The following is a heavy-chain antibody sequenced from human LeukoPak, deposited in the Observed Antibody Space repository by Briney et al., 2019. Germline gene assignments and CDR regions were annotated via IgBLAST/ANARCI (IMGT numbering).Heavy chain of an antibody. CDR3: ARGASRYSSSWSSFDY. V-gene: IGHV1-69*04. J-gene: IGHJ4*02. CDR2: IIPILGIA. Sequence: GASVKVSCKASGGTFSSYAISWVRQAPGQGLEWMGRIIPILGIANYAQKFQGRVTITADKSTSTAYMELSSLRSEDTAVYYCARGASRYSSSWSSFDYWGQGTLVTVSS. CDR1: GGTFSSYA. D-gene: IGHD6-13*01.